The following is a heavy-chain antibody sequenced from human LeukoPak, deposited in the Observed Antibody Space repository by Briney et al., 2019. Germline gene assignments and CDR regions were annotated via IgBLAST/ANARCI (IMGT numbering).Heavy chain of an antibody. V-gene: IGHV1-8*03. CDR2: MNPNSGNT. CDR1: GYTFTNYD. J-gene: IGHJ6*04. Sequence: GASVKVSCKASGYTFTNYDINWVRQATGQGLEWLGWMNPNSGNTGFAQKFQGRVTITRNTSISTAYMELSSLRSEDTAVYYCATGGLYSNPWPLLDVWGKGTTVTVSS. D-gene: IGHD4-11*01. CDR3: ATGGLYSNPWPLLDV.